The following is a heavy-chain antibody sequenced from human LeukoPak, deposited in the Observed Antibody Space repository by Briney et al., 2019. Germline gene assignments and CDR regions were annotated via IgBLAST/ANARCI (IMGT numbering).Heavy chain of an antibody. CDR1: GFTFSSYW. D-gene: IGHD6-19*01. CDR3: ARDSVAGSPYYYYMDV. Sequence: GGSLRLSCAASGFTFSSYWTSWVRQAPGKGLEWVANIKQDGSEKYYVDSVKGRFTISRDNAKNSLYLQMNSLRAEDTAVYYCARDSVAGSPYYYYMDVWGKGTTVTVSS. J-gene: IGHJ6*03. V-gene: IGHV3-7*01. CDR2: IKQDGSEK.